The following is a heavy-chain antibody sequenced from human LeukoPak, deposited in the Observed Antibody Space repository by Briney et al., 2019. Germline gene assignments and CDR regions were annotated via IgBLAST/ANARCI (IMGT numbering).Heavy chain of an antibody. J-gene: IGHJ4*02. CDR3: ARSKIAVAAFDY. CDR1: GFSLSTSGMC. V-gene: IGHV2-70*01. Sequence: SGPALVKPTQTLTLTCTFSGFSLSTSGMCVSWIRQPPGKALEWLALIDWDDDKYYGTSLKTRLTISKDTSKNQVVLTMTNMDPVDTATYYCARSKIAVAAFDYWGQGTLVTVSS. CDR2: IDWDDDK. D-gene: IGHD6-19*01.